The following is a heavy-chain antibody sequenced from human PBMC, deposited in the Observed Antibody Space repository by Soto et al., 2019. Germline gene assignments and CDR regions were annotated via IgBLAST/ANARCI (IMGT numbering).Heavy chain of an antibody. CDR2: IVVGSGST. J-gene: IGHJ4*02. CDR3: AADPYYYDSSDYYSFDY. D-gene: IGHD3-22*01. CDR1: GLTFTSSA. V-gene: IGHV1-58*01. Sequence: VKVSCKASGLTFTSSAVQWVRQARGQRLEWIGWIVVGSGSTNYAQKFQERVTITRDMSTSTAYLELSSLRSDDTAVYYCAADPYYYDSSDYYSFDYWGQGTLVTVSS.